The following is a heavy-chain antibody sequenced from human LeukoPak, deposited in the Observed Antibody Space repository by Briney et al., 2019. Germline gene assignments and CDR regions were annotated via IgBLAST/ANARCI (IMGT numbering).Heavy chain of an antibody. Sequence: GGSLRLSCAASAFTFSIYAMSWVRQAPGKGLGWVSTISGSGGSTHYADSVMGRFSISRDNSKNTLYLQMNSLRAEDTAVYYCAKSHSLTYSGSDYWGQGTLVTVSS. CDR3: AKSHSLTYSGSDY. CDR2: ISGSGGST. CDR1: AFTFSIYA. D-gene: IGHD1-26*01. V-gene: IGHV3-23*01. J-gene: IGHJ4*02.